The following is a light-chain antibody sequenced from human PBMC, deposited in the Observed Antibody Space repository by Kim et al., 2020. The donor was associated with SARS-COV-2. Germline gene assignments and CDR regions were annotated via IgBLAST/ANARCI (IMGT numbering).Light chain of an antibody. J-gene: IGLJ2*01. Sequence: NFMLTQPHSVSESPGKTVTISCTRSSGSIASYYVQWFQQRPGSAPTTVIYEDNQRPPGVPDRFSGSIDSSSNSASLTISGLKTEDEADYYCQSYDSSNHVVFGGGTQLTVL. CDR3: QSYDSSNHVV. CDR1: SGSIASYY. CDR2: EDN. V-gene: IGLV6-57*04.